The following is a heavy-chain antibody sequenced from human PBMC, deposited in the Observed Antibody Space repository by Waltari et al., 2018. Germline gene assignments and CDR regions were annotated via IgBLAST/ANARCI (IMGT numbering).Heavy chain of an antibody. CDR2: ITESGDT. CDR3: AKRWAIYYFEY. J-gene: IGHJ4*02. D-gene: IGHD3-9*01. V-gene: IGHV3-23*04. Sequence: EVQLVESGGGLVQPGGSLRLSCAASGFTFKNFAMSWVRQAPGKGLEWVSTITESGDTFYPDSVKGRFATSRDNYKNTLSLQMNSLRAEDTAVYYCAKRWAIYYFEYWGQGNLVTVSS. CDR1: GFTFKNFA.